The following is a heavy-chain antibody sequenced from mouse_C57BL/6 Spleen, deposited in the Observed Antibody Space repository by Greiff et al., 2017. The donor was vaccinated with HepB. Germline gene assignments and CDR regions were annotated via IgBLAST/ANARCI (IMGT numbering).Heavy chain of an antibody. Sequence: QVQLQQSGPELVKPGASVKISCKASGYAFSSSWMNWVKQRPGKGLEWIGRIYPGDGDTNYNGKFKGKATLTADKSSSTAYMQRSSLTSEDSAVYFCARKYNDYDAGFAYWGQGTLVTVSA. D-gene: IGHD2-4*01. J-gene: IGHJ3*01. CDR3: ARKYNDYDAGFAY. CDR1: GYAFSSSW. CDR2: IYPGDGDT. V-gene: IGHV1-82*01.